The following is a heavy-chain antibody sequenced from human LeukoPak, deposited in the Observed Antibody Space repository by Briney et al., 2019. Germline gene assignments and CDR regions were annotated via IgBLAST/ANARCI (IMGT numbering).Heavy chain of an antibody. D-gene: IGHD1-26*01. CDR2: INPNSGGT. CDR1: GYTFTGYY. J-gene: IGHJ5*02. Sequence: ASVKVSCKASGYTFTGYYMHWVRQAPGQGLEWMGWINPNSGGTNYAQQFQGRVTMTRDTSISTAYMELSRLTSDDTAVYYCARDLRLTSGSSGFDPWGQGTLVTVSS. CDR3: ARDLRLTSGSSGFDP. V-gene: IGHV1-2*02.